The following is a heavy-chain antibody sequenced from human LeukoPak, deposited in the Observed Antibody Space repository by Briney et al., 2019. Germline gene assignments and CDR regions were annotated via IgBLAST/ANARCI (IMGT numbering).Heavy chain of an antibody. V-gene: IGHV4-31*03. CDR2: IYYSGST. CDR1: GGSISSGGYY. CDR3: ARDSYRRGVSNYFDY. J-gene: IGHJ4*02. D-gene: IGHD3-10*01. Sequence: TSQTLSLTCTVSGGSISSGGYYWSWIRQHPGKGLEWIGYIYYSGSTYYNPSLKSRVTISVDTSKNQFSLKLSSVTAADTAVYYCARDSYRRGVSNYFDYWGQETLVTVSS.